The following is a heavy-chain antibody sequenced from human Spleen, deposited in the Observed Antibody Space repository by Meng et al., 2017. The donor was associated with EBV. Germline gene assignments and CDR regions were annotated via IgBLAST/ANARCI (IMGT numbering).Heavy chain of an antibody. D-gene: IGHD3-3*01. J-gene: IGHJ4*02. CDR3: ARVDLPTIFAVAQDY. CDR2: INQSGST. V-gene: IGHV4-34*01. Sequence: QGHLQHGGAGTLHAPETSSVPCAFIGGSFSGYYWGWIRQPPGKGLEWIGEINQSGSTNYNPSLKSRVTFSVDTSKNQFSLRLSSVTAADTAVYYCARVDLPTIFAVAQDYWGQGTLVTVSS. CDR1: GGSFSGYY.